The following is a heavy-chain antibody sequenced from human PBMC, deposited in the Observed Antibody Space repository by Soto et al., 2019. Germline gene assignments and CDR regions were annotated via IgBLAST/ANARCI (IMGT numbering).Heavy chain of an antibody. D-gene: IGHD3-16*01. CDR3: ARGPWGSGSYGDY. J-gene: IGHJ4*02. Sequence: QVQLQESGPGLVKPSETLSLTCSVSGGSISSYYWSCIRQPPGKGLEWIGYIFSSGSTNYNPSFTSRVTISVATSKNQFPLKLSSVTAADTAVYYCARGPWGSGSYGDYWGQGTLVTVSS. V-gene: IGHV4-59*01. CDR2: IFSSGST. CDR1: GGSISSYY.